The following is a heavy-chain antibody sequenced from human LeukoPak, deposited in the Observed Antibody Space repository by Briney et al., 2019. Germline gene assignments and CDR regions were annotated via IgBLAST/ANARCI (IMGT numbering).Heavy chain of an antibody. CDR3: ARDIYGDHGSWFDP. D-gene: IGHD4-17*01. J-gene: IGHJ5*02. CDR2: ISSSSSYI. V-gene: IGHV3-21*01. CDR1: GFTFSSYS. Sequence: GGSLRLSCAASGFTFSSYSTNWVRQAPGKGLEWVSSISSSSSYIYYADSVKGRFTISRDNAKNSLYLQMNSLRAEDTAVYYCARDIYGDHGSWFDPWGQGTLVTVSS.